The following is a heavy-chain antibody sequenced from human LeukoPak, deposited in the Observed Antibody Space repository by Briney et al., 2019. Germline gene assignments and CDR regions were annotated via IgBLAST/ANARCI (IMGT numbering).Heavy chain of an antibody. CDR1: GYTFTGYY. D-gene: IGHD3-3*01. Sequence: ASVKVSCKASGYTFTGYYMHWVRQAPGQGLEWMGWINPNSGGTNYAQKFQGRVTMTRDTSISTAYMELSRLRSDDTAVYYCARANAPPSSTIFGVVKNYYYMDVWGKGTTVTVSS. CDR2: INPNSGGT. V-gene: IGHV1-2*02. J-gene: IGHJ6*03. CDR3: ARANAPPSSTIFGVVKNYYYMDV.